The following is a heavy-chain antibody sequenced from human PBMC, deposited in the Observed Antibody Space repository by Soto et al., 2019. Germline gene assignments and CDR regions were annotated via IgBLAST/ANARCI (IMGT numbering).Heavy chain of an antibody. J-gene: IGHJ4*02. V-gene: IGHV3-23*01. CDR3: AKGRGGSGSLTPRVDF. CDR2: ISGGGDTT. Sequence: EVQLLESGGGLVQPGGSLRLSCAASGFTFNNYAMTWVRQAPGKGLEWVSAISGGGDTTSYTDSVKGRFTVSRDGSKNTLYLQMSRLRAEDTARYYCAKGRGGSGSLTPRVDFWGQGTLVTVSS. CDR1: GFTFNNYA. D-gene: IGHD3-10*01.